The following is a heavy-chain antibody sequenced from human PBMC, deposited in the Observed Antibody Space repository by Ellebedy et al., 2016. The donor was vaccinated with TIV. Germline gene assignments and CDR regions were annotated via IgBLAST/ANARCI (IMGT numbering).Heavy chain of an antibody. CDR1: GFTFSSYA. J-gene: IGHJ4*02. CDR3: AFPRAGYNSGWTY. V-gene: IGHV3-23*01. CDR2: ISGTGGST. Sequence: GESLKISCAASGFTFSSYAMSWVRQAPGKGLEWVSIISGTGGSTNYADSVKGRFPISRDNSKNPLYLQMNSLRPEDTAVYYCAFPRAGYNSGWTYWGQGTLVTVSS. D-gene: IGHD6-19*01.